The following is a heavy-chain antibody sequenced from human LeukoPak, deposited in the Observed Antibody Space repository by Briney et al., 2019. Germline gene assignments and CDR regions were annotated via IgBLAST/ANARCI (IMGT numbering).Heavy chain of an antibody. CDR1: GFTFSSYG. Sequence: GGTLRLSCAASGFTFSSYGMSWVRQAPGKGLEWVSAISGSGVGTHYADSVKGRFTISRDNSRNTLYLQMNSLRVEDTAVYYCARAELLSLDYWGQGTLVTVSS. CDR3: ARAELLSLDY. J-gene: IGHJ4*02. D-gene: IGHD1-7*01. V-gene: IGHV3-23*01. CDR2: ISGSGVGT.